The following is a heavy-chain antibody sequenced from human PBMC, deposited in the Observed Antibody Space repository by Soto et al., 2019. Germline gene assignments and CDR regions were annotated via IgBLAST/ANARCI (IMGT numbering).Heavy chain of an antibody. CDR1: GGTFTKYA. CDR2: IVPLPGTT. CDR3: ASRSGGLGGSSGWPDYAFDV. Sequence: QVQLVQSGAAVRTPGSSVKVSCKASGGTFTKYAITWVRQAPRQGLEWMGGIVPLPGTTNYAQKFRGRVTVSADESTSTANLELSSLRSEATAVYYCASRSGGLGGSSGWPDYAFDVWGQGTMVIVSS. J-gene: IGHJ3*01. D-gene: IGHD6-19*01. V-gene: IGHV1-69*01.